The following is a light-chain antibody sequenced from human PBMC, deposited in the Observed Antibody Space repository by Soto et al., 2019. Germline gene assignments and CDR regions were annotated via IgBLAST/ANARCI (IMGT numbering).Light chain of an antibody. J-gene: IGLJ1*01. Sequence: QSVLTQPASVSGPPGQSITISCSGASSDIGSYNHVAWYQKLPGKSPKLMIYAVSDRPPGVSDRFSGSKSGITASLTISGLQTDDEADYSCISYTDRQSDLFGTGTKVTVL. CDR3: ISYTDRQSDL. CDR2: AVS. CDR1: SSDIGSYNH. V-gene: IGLV2-14*03.